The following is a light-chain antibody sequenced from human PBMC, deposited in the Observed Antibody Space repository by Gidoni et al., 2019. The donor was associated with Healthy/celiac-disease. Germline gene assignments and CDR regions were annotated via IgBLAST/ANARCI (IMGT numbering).Light chain of an antibody. J-gene: IGKJ1*01. V-gene: IGKV1-6*01. CDR2: AAS. CDR3: LQDYNYPWT. Sequence: AIPMTPSPSSLSASVGDRVTITCRASQGIRNELGWYQQKPGKAPKLLIYAASSLQSGVPSRFSGSGSGTDFTLTISSLQPEDFATYYCLQDYNYPWTFGQGTKVEIK. CDR1: QGIRNE.